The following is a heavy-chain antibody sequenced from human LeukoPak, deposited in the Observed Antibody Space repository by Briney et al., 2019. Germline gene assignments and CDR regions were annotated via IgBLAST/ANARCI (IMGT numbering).Heavy chain of an antibody. Sequence: SCKASGYTFTSYYMHWVRQAPGKGLEWVAVISYDGSNKYYADSVKGRFTISRDNSKNTLYLQMNSLRAEDTAIYYCAKAHITTLYYFDYWGQGTLVTVPS. D-gene: IGHD2-21*01. CDR1: GYTFTSYY. CDR3: AKAHITTLYYFDY. J-gene: IGHJ4*02. V-gene: IGHV3-30-3*02. CDR2: ISYDGSNK.